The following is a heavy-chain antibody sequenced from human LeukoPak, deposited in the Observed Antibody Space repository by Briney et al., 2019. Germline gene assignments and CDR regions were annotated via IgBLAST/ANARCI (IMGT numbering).Heavy chain of an antibody. CDR2: IYTSGST. J-gene: IGHJ5*02. D-gene: IGHD3-10*01. CDR3: ARGYYYGSGSYINWFDP. Sequence: PSETLSLTCTVSGGSISSYYWSWIRQPAGKGLEWIGRIYTSGSTNYNPSLKSRVTMSVDTSKNQFSLKLSSVTAADTAVYYCARGYYYGSGSYINWFDPWGQGTLVTVSS. V-gene: IGHV4-4*07. CDR1: GGSISSYY.